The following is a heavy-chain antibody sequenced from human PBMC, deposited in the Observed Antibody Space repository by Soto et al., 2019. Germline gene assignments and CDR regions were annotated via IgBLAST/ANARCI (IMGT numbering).Heavy chain of an antibody. V-gene: IGHV4-39*01. CDR3: ARIAAAINYSFDY. Sequence: QLQLQESGPGLVKPSETLSLTCTVSGGSISSSSYYWGWIRQPPGKGLEWIGSIYYSGSTYYNPSLQSRVTTSLDTSTNQFSPKLSSVIAAATAVYYCARIAAAINYSFDYWGQGTLVTVSS. CDR2: IYYSGST. CDR1: GGSISSSSYY. J-gene: IGHJ4*02. D-gene: IGHD6-13*01.